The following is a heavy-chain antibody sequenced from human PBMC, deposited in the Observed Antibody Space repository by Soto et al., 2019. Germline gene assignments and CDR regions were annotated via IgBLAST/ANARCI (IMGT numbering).Heavy chain of an antibody. Sequence: QVQLVQSGAEVTKPGASVKVSCKASGDTFTTYFVHWVRQAPGQGLDWMGVINPRDGAISYAQRFQDGVTMTRDTSTSTVYMELSSLRSEDTAMYYCTRRGYCSGGSCPLGFDYWGQGTLVTVSS. J-gene: IGHJ4*02. CDR1: GDTFTTYF. D-gene: IGHD2-15*01. V-gene: IGHV1-46*03. CDR2: INPRDGAI. CDR3: TRRGYCSGGSCPLGFDY.